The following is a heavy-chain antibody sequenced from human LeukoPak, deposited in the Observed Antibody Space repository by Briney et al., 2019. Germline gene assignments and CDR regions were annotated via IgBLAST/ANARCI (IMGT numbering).Heavy chain of an antibody. V-gene: IGHV3-74*01. D-gene: IGHD3-10*01. CDR2: INSDASST. CDR1: GFTFSSYW. CDR3: ARFQGYGSGSN. Sequence: GGSLRLSCAASGFTFSSYWMHWVRQAPGKGLVWVSRINSDASSTAYADSVKGRFTISRDNAKSTLYLQMNSLRAEDTAVYYCARFQGYGSGSNWGQGTRVTVSS. J-gene: IGHJ4*02.